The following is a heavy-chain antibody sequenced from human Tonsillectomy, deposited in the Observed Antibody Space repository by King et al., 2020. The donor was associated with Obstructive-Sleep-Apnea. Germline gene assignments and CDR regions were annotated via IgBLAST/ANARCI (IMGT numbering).Heavy chain of an antibody. D-gene: IGHD3-3*01. CDR3: ARPITILYGLAV. CDR1: GFTFSSYD. V-gene: IGHV3-30*03. Sequence: VQLVESGGGVVQPGRSLRLSCAASGFTFSSYDMHWVRQAPGKGLEWVAAISYDGSNNFYGDSVKGRFTGSRDNSKNTLYLQMNSLRAEDTAVYYCARPITILYGLAVWGSGTTVTVSS. CDR2: ISYDGSNN. J-gene: IGHJ6*04.